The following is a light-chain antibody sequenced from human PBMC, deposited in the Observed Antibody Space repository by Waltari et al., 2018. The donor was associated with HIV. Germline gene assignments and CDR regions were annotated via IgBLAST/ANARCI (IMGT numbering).Light chain of an antibody. J-gene: IGKJ1*01. V-gene: IGKV3-20*01. CDR1: QSISSNF. CDR3: QQYGSSPWT. CDR2: GAS. Sequence: EIVLTQSPGTLSLSPGDRATLSCRASQSISSNFFAWYRQKPGQAPTLLIYGASSRATDIPDRFSGSGSETDFTLTIIRLEPEDFAVYYCQQYGSSPWTFGQGTKVEIK.